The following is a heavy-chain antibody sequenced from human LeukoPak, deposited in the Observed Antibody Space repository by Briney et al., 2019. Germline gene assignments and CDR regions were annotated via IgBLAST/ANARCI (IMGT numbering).Heavy chain of an antibody. J-gene: IGHJ3*01. D-gene: IGHD4-17*01. Sequence: ASVKFSCKAYGYTFRIYAINWVRQAPGQGLEWMGWIDTNTGNPTYAQGFTGRFVFSLDTSVTTVYLQISSLKAEDTAVYYCAGDGYGDDAFDFWGQGTMVTVSS. CDR2: IDTNTGNP. CDR1: GYTFRIYA. V-gene: IGHV7-4-1*02. CDR3: AGDGYGDDAFDF.